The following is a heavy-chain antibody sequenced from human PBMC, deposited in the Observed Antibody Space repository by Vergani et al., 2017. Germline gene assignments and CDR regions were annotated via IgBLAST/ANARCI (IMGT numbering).Heavy chain of an antibody. Sequence: EVQLVESGGGLVQPGRSLRLSCAASGFTFDDYAMHWVRQAPGKGLEWVSGISWNSGSIGYADSVKGRFTISRDNAKNSLYLQMNSLRAEDTALYYCAKDPGSIAAAPNHGMDVWGQGTTVTVSS. CDR3: AKDPGSIAAAPNHGMDV. CDR1: GFTFDDYA. V-gene: IGHV3-9*01. CDR2: ISWNSGSI. J-gene: IGHJ6*02. D-gene: IGHD6-13*01.